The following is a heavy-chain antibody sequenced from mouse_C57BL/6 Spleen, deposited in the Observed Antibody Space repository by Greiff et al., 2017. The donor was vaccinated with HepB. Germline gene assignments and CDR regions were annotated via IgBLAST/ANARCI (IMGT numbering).Heavy chain of an antibody. J-gene: IGHJ1*03. CDR1: GFPLTSIG. CDR3: AKNKRDYYGSSSYWYFDV. CDR2: IWRGGST. V-gene: IGHV2-5*01. Sequence: QVQLQQSGPGLVQPSQSLSITGPAPGFPLTSIGVHGVRRSPGKGLEWLGVIWRGGSTDYNAAFMPRLSITKDNSKSQVFFKMNSLQADDTAIYYCAKNKRDYYGSSSYWYFDVWGTGTTVTVSS. D-gene: IGHD1-1*01.